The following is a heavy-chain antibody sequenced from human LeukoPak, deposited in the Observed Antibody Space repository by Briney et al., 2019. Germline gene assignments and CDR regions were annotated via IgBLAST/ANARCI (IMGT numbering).Heavy chain of an antibody. D-gene: IGHD3-22*01. J-gene: IGHJ4*02. CDR3: ARDENYDAWFDLDY. Sequence: ASVKVSCKASGYTFTSYGISWVRQAAGQGLEWMGWISAYNGNTNYAQKLQGRVTMTTDTSTSTAYMELRSLRSDDTAVYYCARDENYDAWFDLDYWGQGTLVTVSS. CDR2: ISAYNGNT. CDR1: GYTFTSYG. V-gene: IGHV1-18*01.